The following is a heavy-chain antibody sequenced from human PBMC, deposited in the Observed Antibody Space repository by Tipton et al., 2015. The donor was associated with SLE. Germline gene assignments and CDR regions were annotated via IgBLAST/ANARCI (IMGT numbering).Heavy chain of an antibody. CDR3: ARDSVEGSWAAFDI. Sequence: QSGPEVKKPGATVKISCKVSGYTFTDYYMHWVQQAPGKGLEWMGLVDPEDGETIYAEKFQGRVTITADTSTDTVYMELSSLRSEDTAVYYCARDSVEGSWAAFDIWGQGTMVTVTS. CDR2: VDPEDGET. CDR1: GYTFTDYY. V-gene: IGHV1-69-2*01. D-gene: IGHD1-26*01. J-gene: IGHJ3*02.